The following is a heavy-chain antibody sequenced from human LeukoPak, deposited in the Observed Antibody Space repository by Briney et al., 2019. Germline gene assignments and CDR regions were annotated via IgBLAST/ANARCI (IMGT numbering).Heavy chain of an antibody. J-gene: IGHJ4*02. V-gene: IGHV3-23*01. CDR3: ATVLLRHFDWLLRGDY. CDR1: GFTFSSYA. D-gene: IGHD3-9*01. CDR2: ISGSGSST. Sequence: PGGSLRLSCAASGFTFSSYAMGWVRQAPGKGLEWVSAISGSGSSTYYADSVRGRFTISRDNSKDTLYLHMNSLGAEDTAVYYCATVLLRHFDWLLRGDYWGQGTLVTVSS.